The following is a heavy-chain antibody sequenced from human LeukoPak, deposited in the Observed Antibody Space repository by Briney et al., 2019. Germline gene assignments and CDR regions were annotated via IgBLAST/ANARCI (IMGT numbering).Heavy chain of an antibody. V-gene: IGHV3-7*01. CDR3: ARDVRIAVAGAYYYYGMDV. J-gene: IGHJ6*02. Sequence: GGSLRLSCAASGFPFSSYWMSWVRQAPGKGLEWVANIKQDGSEKYYVDSVKGRFTISRDNAKNSLYLQMNSLRAEDTAVYYCARDVRIAVAGAYYYYGMDVWGQGTTVTVSS. CDR1: GFPFSSYW. CDR2: IKQDGSEK. D-gene: IGHD6-19*01.